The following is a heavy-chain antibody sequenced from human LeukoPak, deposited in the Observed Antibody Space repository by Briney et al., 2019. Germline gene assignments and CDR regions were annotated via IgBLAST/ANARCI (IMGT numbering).Heavy chain of an antibody. J-gene: IGHJ5*02. D-gene: IGHD6-13*01. CDR3: ARQQQGWFDP. CDR2: IYYNGST. CDR1: GGSISSYY. Sequence: TPSETLSLTCTVSGGSISSYYWSWIRQPPGKGLEWIGYIYYNGSTNYNPSLKSRVTISVDTSKNQFSLKLSSVTAADTAVYYCARQQQGWFDPWGQGTLVTVSS. V-gene: IGHV4-59*01.